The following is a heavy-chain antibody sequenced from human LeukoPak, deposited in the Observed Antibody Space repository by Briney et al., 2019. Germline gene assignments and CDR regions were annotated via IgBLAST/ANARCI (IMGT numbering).Heavy chain of an antibody. CDR3: ARRRAGDYYGSGSYTPRIGAFDI. CDR2: IYYSGST. D-gene: IGHD3-10*01. J-gene: IGHJ3*02. Sequence: PSETLSLTCTVSGGSISSSSYYWGWIRQPPGKGLEWIGSIYYSGSTYYNPSLKSRVTISVDTSKNQFSLKLSSVTAADTAVYYCARRRAGDYYGSGSYTPRIGAFDIWGQGTMVTVSS. CDR1: GGSISSSSYY. V-gene: IGHV4-39*07.